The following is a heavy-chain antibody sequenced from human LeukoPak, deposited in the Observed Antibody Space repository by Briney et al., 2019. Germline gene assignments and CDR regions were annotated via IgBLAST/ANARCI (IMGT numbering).Heavy chain of an antibody. CDR1: GGSISSGSYY. V-gene: IGHV4-61*02. CDR2: IYTSGST. J-gene: IGHJ6*03. Sequence: SQTLSLTCTVSGGSISSGSYYWSWIRQPAGKGLEWIGRIYTSGSTNYNPSLKSRVTMSVDTSKNQFSLKLSSVTAADTAVYYCARDLRGYYTGVPTYYYYMDVWGKGTTVTVSS. D-gene: IGHD3-3*01. CDR3: ARDLRGYYTGVPTYYYYMDV.